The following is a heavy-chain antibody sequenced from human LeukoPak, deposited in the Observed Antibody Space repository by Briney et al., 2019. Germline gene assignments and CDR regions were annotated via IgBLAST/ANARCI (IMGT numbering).Heavy chain of an antibody. Sequence: GGSLRLSCAASGFTFSSYEMNWIRQAPGKGLEWVSYISSGGSTIYYADSVKGRFTISRDNAKNSLYLQMNSLRAEDTAVYYCAELGITMIGGVWGKGTTVTISS. CDR2: ISSGGSTI. D-gene: IGHD3-10*02. J-gene: IGHJ6*04. CDR1: GFTFSSYE. V-gene: IGHV3-48*03. CDR3: AELGITMIGGV.